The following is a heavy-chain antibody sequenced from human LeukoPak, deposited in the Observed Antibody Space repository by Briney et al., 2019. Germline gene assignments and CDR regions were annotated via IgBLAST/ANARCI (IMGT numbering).Heavy chain of an antibody. D-gene: IGHD4-17*01. Sequence: PGGSLRLSCAASGFTFSSYGIHWVRQAPGKGLEWVAAISYDGSNKYHADSVKGRFTISRDNSKNTLYLQMNSLRAEDTAVYYCAKGGDPTVTTPIDYWGQGTLVTVSS. J-gene: IGHJ4*02. CDR3: AKGGDPTVTTPIDY. CDR2: ISYDGSNK. CDR1: GFTFSSYG. V-gene: IGHV3-30*18.